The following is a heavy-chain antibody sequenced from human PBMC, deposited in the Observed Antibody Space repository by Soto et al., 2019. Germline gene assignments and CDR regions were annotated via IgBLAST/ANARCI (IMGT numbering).Heavy chain of an antibody. J-gene: IGHJ6*02. CDR1: GGSISSGDYY. CDR2: IYYSGST. D-gene: IGHD4-17*01. CDR3: ARHRLTTVTTVLETYACSDMDA. Sequence: SETLSLTCTVSGGSISSGDYYWSWIRQPPGKGLEWIGYIYYSGSTDYNPSLKSRVTISVDTSKNQSYLKLSSVSAADTAVYYCARHRLTTVTTVLETYACSDMDAWGQENAVTVSS. V-gene: IGHV4-30-4*01.